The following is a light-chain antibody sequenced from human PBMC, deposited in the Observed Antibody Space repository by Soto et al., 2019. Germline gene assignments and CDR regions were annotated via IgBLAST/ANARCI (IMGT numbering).Light chain of an antibody. CDR1: RSISNY. J-gene: IGKJ1*01. CDR3: QQSYSVPR. CDR2: AAS. V-gene: IGKV1-39*01. Sequence: DIQMTQSPSSLSASVGDRVTITCRASRSISNYLNWYQQKSGKVPRLLIYAASSLQPGVPSRFSGTGTGTAFTLTSTSLQPEDSATHYCQQSYSVPRFGPGTRVDLK.